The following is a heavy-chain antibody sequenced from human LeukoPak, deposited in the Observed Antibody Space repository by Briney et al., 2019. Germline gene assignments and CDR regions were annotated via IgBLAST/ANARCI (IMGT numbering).Heavy chain of an antibody. V-gene: IGHV3-33*01. CDR2: IWYDGSKK. Sequence: GGSLRLSCAASGFTFSSSMHWVRQAPGKGLEWVAVIWYDGSKKYYEDSVKGRFTISRDNFKNTLDLQMDSLRAEDTAVYYCARMSGSHIDYWGQGTLATVSS. J-gene: IGHJ4*02. CDR3: ARMSGSHIDY. D-gene: IGHD1-26*01. CDR1: GFTFSSS.